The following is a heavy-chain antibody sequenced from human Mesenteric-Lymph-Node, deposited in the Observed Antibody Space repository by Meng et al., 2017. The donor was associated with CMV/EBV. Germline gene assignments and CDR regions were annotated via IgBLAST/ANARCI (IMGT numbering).Heavy chain of an antibody. J-gene: IGHJ4*02. Sequence: SETLSLTCTVSGGPISSYYWTWIRQPPGKGLEWIGYMYYSGSTSYNPSLKSRLTISVDTSKNQFSLKLSSVTSADTAVYYCARATVWSGNYLYFDSWGQGTLVTVSS. D-gene: IGHD3-3*01. V-gene: IGHV4-59*01. CDR2: MYYSGST. CDR3: ARATVWSGNYLYFDS. CDR1: GGPISSYY.